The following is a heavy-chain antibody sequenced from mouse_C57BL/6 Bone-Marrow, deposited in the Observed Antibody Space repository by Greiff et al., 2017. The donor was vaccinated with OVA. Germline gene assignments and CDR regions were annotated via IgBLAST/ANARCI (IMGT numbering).Heavy chain of an antibody. CDR3: ARNKGNGDDWYFDV. CDR1: GFSLTSYG. Sequence: QVQLQQSGPGLVQPSQSLPITCTVSGFSLTSYGVHWVRQSPGKGLEWLGVIWSGGSTDYNAAFISRLSISKDNSKSQVFFKMNSLQADDTAIYYCARNKGNGDDWYFDVWGTGTTVTVSS. CDR2: IWSGGST. J-gene: IGHJ1*03. V-gene: IGHV2-2*01. D-gene: IGHD4-1*01.